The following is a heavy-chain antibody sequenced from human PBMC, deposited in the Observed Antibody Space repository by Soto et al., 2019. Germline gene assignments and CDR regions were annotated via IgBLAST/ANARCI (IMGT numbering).Heavy chain of an antibody. CDR2: ISYDRSNQ. CDR1: GFTFSSYG. CDR3: VKDTDTYIQLLLPLTYYYGMDV. J-gene: IGHJ6*02. Sequence: PGGSLRLSCAASGFTFSSYGMHWVRQAPGKGLEWVAVISYDRSNQYYADSVKGRFTISRDNSKNTLYLDINSLRAEDTAVYYCVKDTDTYIQLLLPLTYYYGMDVWGQGTTVTVSS. V-gene: IGHV3-30*18. D-gene: IGHD5-18*01.